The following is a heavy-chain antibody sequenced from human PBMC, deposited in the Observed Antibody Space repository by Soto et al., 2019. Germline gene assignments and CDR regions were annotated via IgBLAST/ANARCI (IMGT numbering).Heavy chain of an antibody. V-gene: IGHV4-39*01. CDR2: IYYSGST. Sequence: QLQLQESGPGLVKPSETLSLTCTVSGGSISSSSYYWGWIRQPPGKGLEWIGGIYYSGSTYYNPSLKSRVTISVDTSKNQFSLKLSSVTAADTAVYYCARHGGYAVAGYYYYYYGMDVWGQGTTVTVSS. CDR3: ARHGGYAVAGYYYYYYGMDV. J-gene: IGHJ6*02. CDR1: GGSISSSSYY. D-gene: IGHD6-19*01.